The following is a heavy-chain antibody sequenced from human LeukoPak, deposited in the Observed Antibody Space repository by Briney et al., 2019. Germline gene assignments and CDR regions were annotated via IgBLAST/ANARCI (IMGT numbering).Heavy chain of an antibody. J-gene: IGHJ4*02. Sequence: LSLTCAVSGGSISSSNWWSWVRQPPGKGLEWMAFIPYDGSHKYYANSVQGRFTISRDNSKNTLYLQMNALRPEDTAVYFCAKDRHYRYDSSGPLDYWGQGTLVTVSS. D-gene: IGHD3-22*01. CDR1: GGSISSSN. CDR2: IPYDGSHK. CDR3: AKDRHYRYDSSGPLDY. V-gene: IGHV3-30*18.